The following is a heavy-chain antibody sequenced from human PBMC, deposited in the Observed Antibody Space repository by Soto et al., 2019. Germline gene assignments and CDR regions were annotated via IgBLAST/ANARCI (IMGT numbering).Heavy chain of an antibody. V-gene: IGHV1-8*01. J-gene: IGHJ6*02. CDR3: ARERKFDFWRKGLDV. CDR2: MDPNSGST. Sequence: ASVKVSFKASGYTFTTYDINWLRQAPGQGLEWLGWMDPNSGSTGYAQNFQGRITMTRNISRNTAHMELSSLQSEDTAVYYCARERKFDFWRKGLDVWGQGTTVTVS. CDR1: GYTFTTYD. D-gene: IGHD3-3*01.